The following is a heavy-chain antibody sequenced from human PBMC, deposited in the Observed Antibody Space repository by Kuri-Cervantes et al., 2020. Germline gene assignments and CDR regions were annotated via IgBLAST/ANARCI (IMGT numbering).Heavy chain of an antibody. CDR3: ARQYYDILTGYYSDDAFDI. V-gene: IGHV4-39*01. Sequence: GSLRLSCTVSGASITSNTYYWGWIRQPPGKGLEWIGSIYYSGSTYYNPSLKSRVTISVDTSKNQFSLKLSSVTAADTAVYYCARQYYDILTGYYSDDAFDIWGQGTMVTVSS. CDR2: IYYSGST. J-gene: IGHJ3*02. CDR1: GASITSNTYY. D-gene: IGHD3-9*01.